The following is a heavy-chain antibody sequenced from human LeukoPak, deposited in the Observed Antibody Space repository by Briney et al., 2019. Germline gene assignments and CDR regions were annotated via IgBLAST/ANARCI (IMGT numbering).Heavy chain of an antibody. V-gene: IGHV4-39*07. CDR1: GGSISNNDYY. CDR3: ARYSIWTTTRWFDP. CDR2: IYYVGSA. Sequence: SETLSLTCSVSGGSISNNDYYWGWVRQPPGKGLEWIGSIYYVGSAYYNPSLQSRVTISVDTSRNQFSLKLSSVTAADTAIYYCARYSIWTTTRWFDPWGQGTLVTVSS. J-gene: IGHJ5*02. D-gene: IGHD3/OR15-3a*01.